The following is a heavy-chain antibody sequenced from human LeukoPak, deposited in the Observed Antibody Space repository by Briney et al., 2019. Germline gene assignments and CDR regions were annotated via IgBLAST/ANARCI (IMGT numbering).Heavy chain of an antibody. Sequence: PGRSLRLSCAASGFTFSNHGMHWVRHAPGKGLELVANIWYDGSQEYYADTVKGRFTISRDISKNTLHLQMNSLRAEDTAVYYCARDLAAARLDFRGQGTLVTVSS. CDR3: ARDLAAARLDF. V-gene: IGHV3-33*01. CDR2: IWYDGSQE. D-gene: IGHD6-6*01. CDR1: GFTFSNHG. J-gene: IGHJ4*02.